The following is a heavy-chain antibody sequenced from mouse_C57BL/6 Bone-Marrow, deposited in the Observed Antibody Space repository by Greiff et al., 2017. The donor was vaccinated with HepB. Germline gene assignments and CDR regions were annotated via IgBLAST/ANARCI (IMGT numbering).Heavy chain of an antibody. V-gene: IGHV5-4*03. CDR3: ARNYGYDDYFDY. J-gene: IGHJ2*01. D-gene: IGHD2-2*01. Sequence: EVKLVESGGGLVKPGGSLKLSCAASGFTFSSYAMSWVRQTPEKRLEWVATISDGGSYTYYPDNVKGRFTISRDNAKNNLNLQMSHLKSEDTAMYYCARNYGYDDYFDYWGQGTTLTVSS. CDR2: ISDGGSYT. CDR1: GFTFSSYA.